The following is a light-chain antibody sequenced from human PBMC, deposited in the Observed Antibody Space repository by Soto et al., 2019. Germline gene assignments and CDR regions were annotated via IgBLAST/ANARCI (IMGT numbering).Light chain of an antibody. CDR2: EVT. J-gene: IGLJ1*01. Sequence: QSALTQPASVSVFPGQSIGISCTGTSGDVGGYDYVSWYQQHPDKAPKLMIYEVTKRPSWVSNRFSGSKSGNTASLTISGLQPEDEADYYCSSHASGSTRVLGSGTKVTVL. CDR1: SGDVGGYDY. V-gene: IGLV2-14*01. CDR3: SSHASGSTRV.